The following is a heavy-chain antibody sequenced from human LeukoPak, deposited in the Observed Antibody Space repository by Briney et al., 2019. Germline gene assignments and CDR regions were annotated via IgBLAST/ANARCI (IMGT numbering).Heavy chain of an antibody. CDR1: GGSISSGGYY. CDR2: INHSGST. CDR3: AREYQLLFSHDAFDI. Sequence: SETLSLTCTVSGGSISSGGYYWSWIRQPPGKGLEWIGEINHSGSTNYNPSLKSRVTISVDTSKNQFSLKLSSVTAADTAVYYCAREYQLLFSHDAFDIWGQGTMVTVSS. J-gene: IGHJ3*02. V-gene: IGHV4-39*07. D-gene: IGHD2-2*01.